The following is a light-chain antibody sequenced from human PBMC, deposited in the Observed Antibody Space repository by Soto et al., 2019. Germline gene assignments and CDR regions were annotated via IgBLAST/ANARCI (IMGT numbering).Light chain of an antibody. J-gene: IGKJ4*01. CDR3: QQCDNLPPT. CDR2: GAY. CDR1: QDINNN. Sequence: DIQMTQSPSSLSASVGDRVTITCQASQDINNNLNWYQQTSGKAPKLLIYGAYNLETGVPSRFTGSQSGKDFTFTINSLQPEDVATYFCQQCDNLPPTFGGGTKVEI. V-gene: IGKV1-33*01.